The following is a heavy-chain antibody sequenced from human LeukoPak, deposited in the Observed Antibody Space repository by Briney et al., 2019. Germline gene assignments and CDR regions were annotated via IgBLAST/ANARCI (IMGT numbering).Heavy chain of an antibody. V-gene: IGHV3-74*01. CDR1: GFTFSHYW. Sequence: GGSLRLSCAASGFTFSHYWMHWVRQAPGKGLVWVSRINSDGSSTSYADSVKGRFTISRDNAKNTLYLQMNSLRAEGTAVYYCARDEEFDSSGYYSNGFDYWGQGTLVTVSS. CDR3: ARDEEFDSSGYYSNGFDY. J-gene: IGHJ4*02. CDR2: INSDGSST. D-gene: IGHD3-22*01.